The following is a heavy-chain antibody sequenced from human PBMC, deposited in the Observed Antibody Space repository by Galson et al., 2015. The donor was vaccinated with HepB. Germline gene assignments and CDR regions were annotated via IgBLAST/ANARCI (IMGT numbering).Heavy chain of an antibody. CDR1: GFTFSSYN. V-gene: IGHV3-48*04. Sequence: SLRLSCAASGFTFSSYNMNWVRQAPGKGLEWVSYISGGSTTIYYADSVKGRFSISRENAKNALYLQMNSLRAEDTAVYYCARDMTSHYYYYGIDVWGQGTTVTVSS. CDR2: ISGGSTTI. D-gene: IGHD4-11*01. J-gene: IGHJ6*02. CDR3: ARDMTSHYYYYGIDV.